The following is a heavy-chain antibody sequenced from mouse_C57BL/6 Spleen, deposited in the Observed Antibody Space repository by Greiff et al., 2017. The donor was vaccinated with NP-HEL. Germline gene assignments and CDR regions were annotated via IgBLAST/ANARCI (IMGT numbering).Heavy chain of an antibody. V-gene: IGHV1-55*01. CDR2: IYPGSGST. J-gene: IGHJ4*01. CDR3: ARRRSSRGAMDY. Sequence: QVQLQQPGAELVKPGASVKMSCKASGYTFTSYWITWVKQRPGQGLEWIGDIYPGSGSTNYNEKFKSKATLTVDTSSSTAYMQLSSLTSEDSAVYYCARRRSSRGAMDYWGQGTSVTVSS. CDR1: GYTFTSYW.